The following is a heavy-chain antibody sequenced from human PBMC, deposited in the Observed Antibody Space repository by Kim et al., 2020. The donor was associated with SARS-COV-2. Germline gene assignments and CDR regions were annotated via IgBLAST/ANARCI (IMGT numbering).Heavy chain of an antibody. D-gene: IGHD3-10*01. Sequence: VKGRFTISRDDSKSIAYLQMNSLKTEDTAVYYCTRDLLLWFGESPYYFDYWGQGTLVTVSS. J-gene: IGHJ4*02. V-gene: IGHV3-49*02. CDR3: TRDLLLWFGESPYYFDY.